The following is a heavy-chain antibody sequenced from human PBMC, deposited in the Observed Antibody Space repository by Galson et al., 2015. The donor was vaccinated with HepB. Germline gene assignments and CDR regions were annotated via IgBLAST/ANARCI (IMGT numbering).Heavy chain of an antibody. J-gene: IGHJ6*03. CDR3: ARGGADIVVVPAAIRDYYYMDV. V-gene: IGHV3-30*04. CDR2: ISYDGSNK. CDR1: GFTFSSYA. Sequence: SLRLSCAASGFTFSSYAMHWVRQAPGKGLEWVAVISYDGSNKYYADSVKGRFTISRDNSKNTLYLQMNSLRAEDTAVYYCARGGADIVVVPAAIRDYYYMDVWGKGTTVTVSS. D-gene: IGHD2-2*02.